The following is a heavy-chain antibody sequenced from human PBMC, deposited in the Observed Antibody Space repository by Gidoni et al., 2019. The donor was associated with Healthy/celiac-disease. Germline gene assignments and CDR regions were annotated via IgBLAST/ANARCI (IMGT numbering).Heavy chain of an antibody. Sequence: EVQLLESGGGLVQPGGSLRLSCAASGFTFSHYAMSWVRQAPGKGLEWFSAISGSCGSTYYADSVKGRFTISRDNSKNTLYLQMNSLRAEDTAVYYCAKGTVGATYYYGMDVWGQGTTVTVSS. J-gene: IGHJ6*02. CDR2: ISGSCGST. CDR1: GFTFSHYA. V-gene: IGHV3-23*01. D-gene: IGHD1-26*01. CDR3: AKGTVGATYYYGMDV.